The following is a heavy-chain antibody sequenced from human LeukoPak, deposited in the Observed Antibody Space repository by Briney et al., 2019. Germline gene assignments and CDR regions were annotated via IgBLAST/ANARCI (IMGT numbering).Heavy chain of an antibody. Sequence: SETLSLTCAVYGGSFSGYYWSWIRQPPGKGLEWIGEINHSGSTNYNPSLKSRVTISVDTSKNQFSLKLSSVTAADTAVYYCASEGSRFITGTTFVWFDPWGQGTLVTVSS. CDR1: GGSFSGYY. CDR3: ASEGSRFITGTTFVWFDP. V-gene: IGHV4-34*01. D-gene: IGHD1-7*01. CDR2: INHSGST. J-gene: IGHJ5*02.